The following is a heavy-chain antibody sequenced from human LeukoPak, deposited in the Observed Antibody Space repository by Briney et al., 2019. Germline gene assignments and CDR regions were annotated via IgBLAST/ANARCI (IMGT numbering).Heavy chain of an antibody. CDR3: ARVRGATDWFDP. CDR1: GYTFTGYY. CDR2: INPNSGGT. Sequence: ASVKVSCKTSGYTFTGYYMHWVRQAPGQGLEWMGWINPNSGGTNYAQKFQGRVTMTRDTSISTAYMELSRLRSDDTAVYYCARVRGATDWFDPWGQGTLVTVSS. D-gene: IGHD1-26*01. J-gene: IGHJ5*02. V-gene: IGHV1-2*02.